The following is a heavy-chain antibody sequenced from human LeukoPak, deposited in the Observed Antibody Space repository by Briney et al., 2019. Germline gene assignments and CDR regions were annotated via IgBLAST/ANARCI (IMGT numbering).Heavy chain of an antibody. CDR1: GFTFGSHA. J-gene: IGHJ4*02. V-gene: IGHV3-23*01. CDR3: GKTTVGYSSGQKPAWPVDY. Sequence: GSLLLSCEASGFTFGSHAMYWVRPAPGKGLEWVAGIFGSGGSPHYADPVKGRFTISRDNSRNTVYLQINSLRAEDTAVYYCGKTTVGYSSGQKPAWPVDYWGQGTLVTVSS. D-gene: IGHD5-18*01. CDR2: IFGSGGSP.